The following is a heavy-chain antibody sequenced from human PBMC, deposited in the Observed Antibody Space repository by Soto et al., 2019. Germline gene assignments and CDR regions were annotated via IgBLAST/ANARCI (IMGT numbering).Heavy chain of an antibody. J-gene: IGHJ1*01. CDR1: GVTFSSSD. CDR2: ISYDGSNK. Sequence: GRSLRLSCAASGVTFSSSDMPWVRQAPGKGLEWVAVISYDGSNKYYADSVKGRFTISRDNSKNTLYLQMNSLRAEDTAVYYCANDPDYYDSSGHFQHWGQGT. D-gene: IGHD3-22*01. CDR3: ANDPDYYDSSGHFQH. V-gene: IGHV3-30*18.